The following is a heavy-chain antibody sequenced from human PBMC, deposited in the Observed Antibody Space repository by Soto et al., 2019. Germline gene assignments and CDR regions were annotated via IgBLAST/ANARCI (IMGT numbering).Heavy chain of an antibody. CDR1: GFTFSHHW. CDR2: IKEDGSEK. CDR3: AIGSSGYGLMWFGEFLSSFDY. V-gene: IGHV3-7*01. D-gene: IGHD3-10*01. Sequence: EVQLVDSGGGLVQPGGSLRLSCAASGFTFSHHWMNWVRQAPGKGLEWVANIKEDGSEKFYVDSVKGRFTISRDNGKNSLYLQMNSLTADDTAVYYCAIGSSGYGLMWFGEFLSSFDYWGQGTLVTVSS. J-gene: IGHJ4*02.